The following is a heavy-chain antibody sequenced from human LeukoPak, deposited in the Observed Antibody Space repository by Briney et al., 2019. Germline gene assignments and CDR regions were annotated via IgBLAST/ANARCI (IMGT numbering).Heavy chain of an antibody. CDR3: ARAGAYCGGDCYPALDY. V-gene: IGHV1-18*01. D-gene: IGHD2-21*02. CDR2: ISAYNGNT. J-gene: IGHJ4*02. CDR1: GYTFTSYG. Sequence: ASVKVSCKASGYTFTSYGISWVRQAPGQGLEWMGWISAYNGNTNYAQKLQGRVTMTTDTSTSTAYMELRSLRSDDTAVYYCARAGAYCGGDCYPALDYWGQGTLVTVSS.